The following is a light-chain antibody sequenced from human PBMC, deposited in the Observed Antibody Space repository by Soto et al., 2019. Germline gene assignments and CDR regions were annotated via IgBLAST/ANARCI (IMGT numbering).Light chain of an antibody. CDR2: DNN. CDR3: GTWDSGLSTVV. J-gene: IGLJ3*02. Sequence: QSVLTQPPSVSAAPGQKVTISCSGSSSNIGNNYVSWYQQLPGTAPKLLIYDNNKRPSGSPDRFSGSKSGTSATLGITGLQTGDEADYYCGTWDSGLSTVVFGGGTKRTVL. CDR1: SSNIGNNY. V-gene: IGLV1-51*01.